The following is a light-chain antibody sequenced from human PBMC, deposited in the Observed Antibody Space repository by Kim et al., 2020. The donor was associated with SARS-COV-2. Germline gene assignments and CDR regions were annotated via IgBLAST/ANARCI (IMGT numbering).Light chain of an antibody. Sequence: SYELTQPPSVSVSPGHTASITCSGDKLGNKYVCWYQQKTGQSPVLVMYQDNKRPSGIPQRITGSNSGNSATLTISETQAMDEADYYCQAWDSSTPWFGGGTKLTVL. CDR1: KLGNKY. V-gene: IGLV3-1*01. J-gene: IGLJ3*02. CDR2: QDN. CDR3: QAWDSSTPW.